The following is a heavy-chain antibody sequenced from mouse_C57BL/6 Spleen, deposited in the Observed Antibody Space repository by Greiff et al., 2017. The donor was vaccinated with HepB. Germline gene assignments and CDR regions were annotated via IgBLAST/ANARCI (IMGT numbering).Heavy chain of an antibody. D-gene: IGHD3-3*01. CDR2: ILPGSCST. CDR1: GYTFTGYW. CDR3: ARPTRDYFDY. V-gene: IGHV1-9*01. J-gene: IGHJ2*01. Sequence: VKVVESGAELMKPGASVKLSCKATGYTFTGYWIEWVKQRPGHGLEWIGEILPGSCSTNYNEKFKGKATFTADTSSNTAYMQLSSLTTEDSAIYYCARPTRDYFDYWGQGTTLTVSS.